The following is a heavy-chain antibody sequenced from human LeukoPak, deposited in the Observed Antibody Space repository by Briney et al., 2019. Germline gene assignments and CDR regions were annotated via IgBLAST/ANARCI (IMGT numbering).Heavy chain of an antibody. CDR3: ARDRASSSWTDTIMGHLDP. J-gene: IGHJ5*02. CDR1: GYTFTSYY. Sequence: GASVKVSCKASGYTFTSYYMHWVRQAPGQGLEWMGIINPSGGSTSYAQKFQGRVTMTRDTSISTAYMELSRLRSDDTAVYYCARDRASSSWTDTIMGHLDPWGQGTLVTVSS. CDR2: INPSGGST. D-gene: IGHD6-13*01. V-gene: IGHV1-46*01.